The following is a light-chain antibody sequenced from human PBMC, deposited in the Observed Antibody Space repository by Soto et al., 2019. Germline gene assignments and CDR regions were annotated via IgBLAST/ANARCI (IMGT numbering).Light chain of an antibody. CDR1: SNDVGGYKY. Sequence: QAVVTQPRSVSGSPGQSVTISCTGTSNDVGGYKYVSWYQQYPGKAPKLMIYDVSKRPSGVPDRFSGSKSGNTASLTISGLQAEDEADYYCCSYAGSYTFVFGTGTKVTVL. J-gene: IGLJ1*01. V-gene: IGLV2-11*01. CDR2: DVS. CDR3: CSYAGSYTFV.